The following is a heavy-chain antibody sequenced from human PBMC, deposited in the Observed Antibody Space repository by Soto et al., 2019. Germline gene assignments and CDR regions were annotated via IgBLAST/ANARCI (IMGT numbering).Heavy chain of an antibody. V-gene: IGHV1-69*01. CDR3: ARLDYGGNSERLVFDY. D-gene: IGHD4-17*01. CDR2: IIPIFGTA. J-gene: IGHJ4*02. CDR1: GGTFSSYA. Sequence: QVQLVQSGAEVKKPGSSVKVSCKASGGTFSSYAISWVRQAPGQGLEWMGGIIPIFGTANYAQKFQGRVTITADESTSTAYMELSSLTSEDTAVYYCARLDYGGNSERLVFDYWGQGTLVTVSS.